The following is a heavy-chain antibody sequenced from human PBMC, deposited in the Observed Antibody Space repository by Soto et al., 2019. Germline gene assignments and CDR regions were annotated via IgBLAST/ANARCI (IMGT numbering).Heavy chain of an antibody. CDR2: MFYSGLT. CDR1: GYSVTSSDYY. V-gene: IGHV4-39*01. CDR3: APLSVSLSGPYGIRV. D-gene: IGHD2-15*01. J-gene: IGHJ6*02. Sequence: PSETLSLTCSVSGYSVTSSDYYWAWIRQPPGKGLEWIGSMFYSGLTYYNPSLKSRVTLSVDTSKNQFSVRLNSVTAADTAVYYCAPLSVSLSGPYGIRVWGQGTTVTVS.